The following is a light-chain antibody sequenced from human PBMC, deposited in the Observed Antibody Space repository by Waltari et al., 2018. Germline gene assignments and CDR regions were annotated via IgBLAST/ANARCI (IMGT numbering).Light chain of an antibody. CDR1: RGHNNYA. CDR2: VNSDGSH. J-gene: IGLJ2*01. V-gene: IGLV4-69*01. Sequence: QLVLTQSPSASASLGASVTPTCTLSRGHNNYAIPWHQQRPDKGPRYLMKVNSDGSHRKGAGLPDRFSGSSSGAERYLTIFSLQSEDEADYYCQTWGTGILVFGGGTKLTVL. CDR3: QTWGTGILV.